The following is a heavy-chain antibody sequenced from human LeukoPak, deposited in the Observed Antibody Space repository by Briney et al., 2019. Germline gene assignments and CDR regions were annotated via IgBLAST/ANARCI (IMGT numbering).Heavy chain of an antibody. Sequence: LETLSLTCSVSDVSITNKNYYCGWIRQTPAKGLEWIGTIYSRGTTYYHPSLKSRITISVDTSKRQFSLNLRSVTAADTAVYFCARQTSTRGRFFDWIYPPDFWGQGILVTVSS. V-gene: IGHV4-39*01. CDR3: ARQTSTRGRFFDWIYPPDF. CDR1: DVSITNKNYY. J-gene: IGHJ4*02. D-gene: IGHD3-9*01. CDR2: IYSRGTT.